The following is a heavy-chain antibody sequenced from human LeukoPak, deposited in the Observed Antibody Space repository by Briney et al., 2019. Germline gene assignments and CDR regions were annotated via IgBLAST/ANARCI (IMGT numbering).Heavy chain of an antibody. V-gene: IGHV4-59*01. D-gene: IGHD6-19*01. CDR3: VSSGWSYGVFDY. J-gene: IGHJ4*02. CDR2: IYYSGST. Sequence: KPSETLSLTCTVSVGSISSYYWSWIRQPPGKGLEWIGYIYYSGSTNYNPSLKSRVTISVDTSKNQFSLKLSSVTAADTAVYYCVSSGWSYGVFDYWGQGTLVTVSS. CDR1: VGSISSYY.